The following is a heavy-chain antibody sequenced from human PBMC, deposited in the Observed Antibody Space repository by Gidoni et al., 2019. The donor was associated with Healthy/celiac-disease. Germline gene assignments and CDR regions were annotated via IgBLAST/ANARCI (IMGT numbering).Heavy chain of an antibody. J-gene: IGHJ5*02. CDR2: IIPIFGTA. Sequence: QVQLVQSGAEVKKPGSSVKVSCKASGGTFSSYAISWVRQAPGQGLEWMGGIIPIFGTANYAQKFQGRVTITADKSTSTAYMELSSLRSEDTAVYYCARESGVLLWFGELLSYNWFDPWGQGTLVTVSS. CDR3: ARESGVLLWFGELLSYNWFDP. V-gene: IGHV1-69*06. D-gene: IGHD3-10*01. CDR1: GGTFSSYA.